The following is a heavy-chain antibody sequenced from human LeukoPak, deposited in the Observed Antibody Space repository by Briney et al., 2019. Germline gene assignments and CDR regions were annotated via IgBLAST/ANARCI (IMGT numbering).Heavy chain of an antibody. J-gene: IGHJ4*02. CDR1: GFTFSSSA. CDR2: ISGSGGST. Sequence: SGGSLRLSCAASGFTFSSSAMAWVRQAPGKGLEWVSTISGSGGSTYYGDSVKGRLTIFRDDSKNTLYLQMDSLRADDTAVYYCAKMVRGFKTDWGQGTLVTVPS. CDR3: AKMVRGFKTD. V-gene: IGHV3-23*02. D-gene: IGHD3-10*01.